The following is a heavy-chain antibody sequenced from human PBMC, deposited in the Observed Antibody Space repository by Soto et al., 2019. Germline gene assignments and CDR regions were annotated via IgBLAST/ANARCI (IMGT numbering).Heavy chain of an antibody. V-gene: IGHV5-51*01. CDR3: ARNDILTGYCSD. CDR1: GYKVSTWHNFTSYW. D-gene: IGHD3-9*01. J-gene: IGHJ4*02. CDR2: IYPGDSDT. Sequence: PGESLKISCMGSGYKVSTWHNFTSYWIAWVRQMPGEGLEWMGIIYPGDSDTRYSPSFQGQVTISADKSINSVYLQWSSLKASDTAMYYCARNDILTGYCSDWGQGTLVTVSS.